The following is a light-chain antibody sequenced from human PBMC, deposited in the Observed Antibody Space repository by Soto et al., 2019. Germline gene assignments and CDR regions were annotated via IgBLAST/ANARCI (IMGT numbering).Light chain of an antibody. CDR3: SSYTSSSTVV. J-gene: IGLJ2*01. V-gene: IGLV2-14*01. CDR1: SSDVGGYNY. Sequence: QSALTPPASVSGSPGQSITISCTGTSSDVGGYNYVSWYQQHPGKAPKLMIYDVSNRPSGVSNRFSGSKSGNTASPTISGLQAEDDADYYCSSYTSSSTVVFGGGTKLTVL. CDR2: DVS.